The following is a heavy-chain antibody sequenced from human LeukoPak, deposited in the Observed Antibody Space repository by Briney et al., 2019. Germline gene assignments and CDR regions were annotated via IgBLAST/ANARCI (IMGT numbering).Heavy chain of an antibody. CDR1: GFTFSGSA. Sequence: GGSLTLSCAASGFTFSGSAMHWVRQASGKGLEWVGRIRSKANSYATAYAASVKGRFTISRDDSKNTAYLQMNSLKTEDTAVYYCTRHEAGYYGSGDTDYGGQGTLGTVS. CDR3: TRHEAGYYGSGDTDY. V-gene: IGHV3-73*01. D-gene: IGHD3-10*01. CDR2: IRSKANSYAT. J-gene: IGHJ4*02.